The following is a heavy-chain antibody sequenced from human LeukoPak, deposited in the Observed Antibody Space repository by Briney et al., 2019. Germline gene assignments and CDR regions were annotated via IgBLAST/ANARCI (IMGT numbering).Heavy chain of an antibody. V-gene: IGHV1-18*01. D-gene: IGHD5-18*01. CDR3: ARVGYSYGYPAYYGMDV. CDR2: ISTHNGNT. Sequence: GASVKVSRKASGYSFTSYGISWVRQAPGQGLEWTGWISTHNGNTNYAQKLQGRITMTTDTSTSTAYMELRSLRSDDTAVYYCARVGYSYGYPAYYGMDVWGQGTTVTVSS. J-gene: IGHJ6*02. CDR1: GYSFTSYG.